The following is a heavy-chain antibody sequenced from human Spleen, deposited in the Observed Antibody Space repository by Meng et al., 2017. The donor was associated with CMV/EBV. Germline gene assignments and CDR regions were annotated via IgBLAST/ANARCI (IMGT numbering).Heavy chain of an antibody. D-gene: IGHD6-13*01. CDR1: GGSISSYY. CDR3: ARISSWQYQYGMDV. CDR2: IYYSGST. Sequence: SETLSLTCTVSGGSISSYYWSWIRQPPGKGLEWIGYIYYSGSTNYNPSLKSRVTISVDTSKNQFSLKLSSVTAADTAVYYCARISSWQYQYGMDVWGQGTTVTVSS. J-gene: IGHJ6*02. V-gene: IGHV4-59*01.